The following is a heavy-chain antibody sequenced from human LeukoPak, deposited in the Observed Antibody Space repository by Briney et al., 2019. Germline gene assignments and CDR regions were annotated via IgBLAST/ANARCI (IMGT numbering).Heavy chain of an antibody. V-gene: IGHV3-48*03. J-gene: IGHJ4*02. CDR2: ISSSGSSI. D-gene: IGHD6-6*01. CDR1: GLTFSSYE. Sequence: QSGGSLRLSCAASGLTFSSYEMNWVRQAPGKGLEWVSYISSSGSSIYYADSVKGRFTISRDNAKKSLYLQMHSLRAEDTAVYYCAKDRGSIAARTYFDYWGQGTLVTVSS. CDR3: AKDRGSIAARTYFDY.